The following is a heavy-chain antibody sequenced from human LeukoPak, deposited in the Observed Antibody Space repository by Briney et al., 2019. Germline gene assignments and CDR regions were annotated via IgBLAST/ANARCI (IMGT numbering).Heavy chain of an antibody. Sequence: GGSLRLSCAASGFTFSNYNMNWVRQAPGKGLEWVSYISSSSSTIYYADSVKGRFTISRDNAKNSLHLQMNSLRAEDTAVYYCARAPTVTTPKTFGYWGQGTLVTVSS. CDR1: GFTFSNYN. D-gene: IGHD4-17*01. V-gene: IGHV3-48*01. CDR2: ISSSSSTI. J-gene: IGHJ4*02. CDR3: ARAPTVTTPKTFGY.